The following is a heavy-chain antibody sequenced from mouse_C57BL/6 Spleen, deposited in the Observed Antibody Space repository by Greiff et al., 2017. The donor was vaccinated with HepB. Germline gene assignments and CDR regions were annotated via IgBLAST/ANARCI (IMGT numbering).Heavy chain of an antibody. CDR3: ARHDDDYDEYCDV. CDR2: ISNGGGST. V-gene: IGHV5-12*01. CDR1: GFTFSDYY. Sequence: EVQGVESGGGLVQPGGSLKLSCAASGFTFSDYYMYWVRQTPEKRLEWVAYISNGGGSTYYPDTVKGRFTISRDNAKNTLYLQMSRLKSEDTAMYYCARHDDDYDEYCDVWGTGTTVTVSS. J-gene: IGHJ1*03. D-gene: IGHD2-4*01.